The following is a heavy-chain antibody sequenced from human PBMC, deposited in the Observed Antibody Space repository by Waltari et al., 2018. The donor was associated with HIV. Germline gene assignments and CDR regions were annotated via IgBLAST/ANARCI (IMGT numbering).Heavy chain of an antibody. CDR1: GGSISSSSYY. D-gene: IGHD6-13*01. CDR3: ARAAPWNWFDP. V-gene: IGHV4-39*01. Sequence: QLQLQESGPGLVKPSETLSLTCTVSGGSISSSSYYWGWIRQPPGKGLEWIGSIYYSGSTYYNPSLKSRVTISVDTSKNQFSLKLSSVTAADTAVYYCARAAPWNWFDPWGQGTLVTVSS. J-gene: IGHJ5*02. CDR2: IYYSGST.